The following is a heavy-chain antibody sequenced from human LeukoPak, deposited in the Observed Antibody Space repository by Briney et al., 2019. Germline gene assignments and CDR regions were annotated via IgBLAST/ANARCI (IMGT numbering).Heavy chain of an antibody. V-gene: IGHV4-59*01. CDR3: ARAEKAVTGTLDS. D-gene: IGHD6-19*01. J-gene: IGHJ4*02. CDR1: GDSISNYY. CDR2: MYNRGST. Sequence: SETLSLTCTVSGDSISNYYWSWIRQSPGKELEWIGYMYNRGSTVYNPSLKSRVTISTDTSKNQFSLRLTSVTAADTAVYYCARAEKAVTGTLDSWGQGTLITVSS.